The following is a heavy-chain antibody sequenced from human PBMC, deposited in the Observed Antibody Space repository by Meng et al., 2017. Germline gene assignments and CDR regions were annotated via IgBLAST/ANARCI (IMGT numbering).Heavy chain of an antibody. CDR1: GGSISSSSYY. CDR3: AGDGPLTYRSGWYLNYYYYYCMDV. CDR2: IYYSGST. V-gene: IGHV4-39*07. D-gene: IGHD6-19*01. J-gene: IGHJ6*02. Sequence: SETLSLTCTVSGGSISSSSYYWGWIRQPPGKGLEWIGSIYYSGSTYYNPSPKSRVTMSVDRSKNQFSLKLSSVTTADTAVYYCAGDGPLTYRSGWYLNYYYYYCMDVWGQGTTVTVSS.